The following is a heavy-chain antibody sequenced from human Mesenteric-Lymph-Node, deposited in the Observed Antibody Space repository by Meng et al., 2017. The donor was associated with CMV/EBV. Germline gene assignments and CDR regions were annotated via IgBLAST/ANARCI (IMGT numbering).Heavy chain of an antibody. D-gene: IGHD6-6*01. CDR3: AKDQSIAGQYFQH. CDR2: LNSDGNST. CDR1: RLTLGSYW. J-gene: IGHJ1*01. V-gene: IGHV3-74*01. Sequence: GESLKISCAASRLTLGSYWMHWVRQAPEKGLVWVSRLNSDGNSTNSADSVKGRFTISRDNSKNTLYLQMNSLRAEDTAVYYCAKDQSIAGQYFQHWGQGTLVTVSS.